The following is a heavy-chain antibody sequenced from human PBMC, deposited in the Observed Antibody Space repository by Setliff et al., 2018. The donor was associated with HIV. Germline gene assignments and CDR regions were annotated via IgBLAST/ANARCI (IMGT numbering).Heavy chain of an antibody. CDR3: TTYRGSSFDY. J-gene: IGHJ4*02. D-gene: IGHD6-6*01. V-gene: IGHV3-15*01. CDR1: GFTFSNAW. CDR2: IKSKTDGGTA. Sequence: GSLRLSCAASGFTFSNAWMSWVRQAPGKGLGWVGRIKSKTDGGTADYAAPVKGRFTISRDDSKDTLYLQMNSLETEDTAVYYCTTYRGSSFDYWGPGALVTVSS.